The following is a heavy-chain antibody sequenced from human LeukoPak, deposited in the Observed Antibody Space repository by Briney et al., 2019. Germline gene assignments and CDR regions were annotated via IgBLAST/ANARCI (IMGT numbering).Heavy chain of an antibody. Sequence: GRSLRLSCAASGFTFSSYAMHWVRQAPGKGLEWVSAISGSGGSTYYADSVKGRFTISRDNSKNTLYLQMNSLRAEDTAVYYCAKLTYYYDSSGPFDYWGQGTLVTVSS. D-gene: IGHD3-22*01. V-gene: IGHV3-23*01. J-gene: IGHJ4*02. CDR2: ISGSGGST. CDR3: AKLTYYYDSSGPFDY. CDR1: GFTFSSYA.